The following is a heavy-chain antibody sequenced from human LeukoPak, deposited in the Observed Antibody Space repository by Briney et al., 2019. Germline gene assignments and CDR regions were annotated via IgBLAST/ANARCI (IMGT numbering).Heavy chain of an antibody. CDR1: GYSFSSYG. V-gene: IGHV3-30*18. Sequence: PGGSLRLSCAASGYSFSSYGMHWVRQAPGKGLEWVTVISIDGGTKYYADSVKGRFTISRDNSKNTLYLQMNSLRAEDTAVYYCAKDSGELMGEDWFDSWGQGTLVTVSS. D-gene: IGHD3-10*01. CDR3: AKDSGELMGEDWFDS. J-gene: IGHJ5*01. CDR2: ISIDGGTK.